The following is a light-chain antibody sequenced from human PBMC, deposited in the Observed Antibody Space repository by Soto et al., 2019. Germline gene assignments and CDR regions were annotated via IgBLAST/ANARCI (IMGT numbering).Light chain of an antibody. J-gene: IGLJ2*01. CDR1: SSNIAKNY. CDR3: GTWDISLSVV. CDR2: DND. Sequence: QSVLTQPPSVSAAPGQKVTISCSGSSSNIAKNYVYWYQQLPGTAPKLLIFDNDKRPSGIPDRSSGSKSGTSATLGITGLQTGDEADYYCGTWDISLSVVFGGGTKLTVL. V-gene: IGLV1-51*01.